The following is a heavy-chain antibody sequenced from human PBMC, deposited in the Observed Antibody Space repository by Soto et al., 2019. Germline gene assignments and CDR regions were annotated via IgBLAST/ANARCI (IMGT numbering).Heavy chain of an antibody. CDR3: ARAGTQNYYGSGSYYISWFDP. CDR1: GYTFTSYG. D-gene: IGHD3-10*01. J-gene: IGHJ5*02. Sequence: GASVKVSCKASGYTFTSYGISWVRQAPGQGLEWKGWISAYNGNTNYAQKLQGRVTMTTDTSTSTAYMELRSLRSDDTAVYYCARAGTQNYYGSGSYYISWFDPWGQGTLVTVSS. V-gene: IGHV1-18*01. CDR2: ISAYNGNT.